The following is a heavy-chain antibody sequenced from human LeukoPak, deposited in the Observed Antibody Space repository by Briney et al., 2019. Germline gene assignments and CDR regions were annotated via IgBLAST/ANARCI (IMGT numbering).Heavy chain of an antibody. V-gene: IGHV4-39*07. CDR2: IYYSGST. CDR1: GGSISSSSYY. CDR3: ARASTYYYDSSGYYYGVYFQH. Sequence: SETLSPTCTVSGGSISSSSYYWGWIRQPPGKGLEWIGSIYYSGSTYYNPSLKSRVTISVDRSKNQFSLKLSSVTAADTAVYYCARASTYYYDSSGYYYGVYFQHWGQGTLVTVSS. D-gene: IGHD3-22*01. J-gene: IGHJ1*01.